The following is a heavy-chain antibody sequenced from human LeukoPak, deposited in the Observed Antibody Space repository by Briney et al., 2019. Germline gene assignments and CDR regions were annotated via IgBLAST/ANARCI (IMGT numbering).Heavy chain of an antibody. CDR3: ASKYSRSWYMDV. V-gene: IGHV4-34*01. CDR2: INHNVST. J-gene: IGHJ6*02. D-gene: IGHD6-13*01. Sequence: SETLSLTCAVYGGSFIGYYWSWIRQPPGEGLEWSGEINHNVSTNYNPSLKSRVPISVDTSKHKFSLKLSSVNAADTAVYYCASKYSRSWYMDVWGQGSTVSVSS. CDR1: GGSFIGYY.